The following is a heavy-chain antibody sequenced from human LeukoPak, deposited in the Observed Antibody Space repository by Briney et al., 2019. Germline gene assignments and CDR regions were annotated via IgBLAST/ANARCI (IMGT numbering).Heavy chain of an antibody. Sequence: PSETLSLTCTVSGXSISGYHGSWIRQPPGKGLEWIAYIYYTGSTGYNPSLKSRVTISIDTSKNQFSLKLTSVTAADTAVYYCARTNAFDIWGQGTVVTVSS. J-gene: IGHJ3*02. CDR2: IYYTGST. CDR3: ARTNAFDI. V-gene: IGHV4-59*01. CDR1: GXSISGYH.